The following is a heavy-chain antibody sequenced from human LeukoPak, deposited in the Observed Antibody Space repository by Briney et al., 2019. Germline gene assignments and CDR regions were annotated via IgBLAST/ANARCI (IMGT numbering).Heavy chain of an antibody. CDR3: AKDRARVGTMVDAFDM. CDR2: INPNSGGT. D-gene: IGHD1-1*01. V-gene: IGHV1-2*02. J-gene: IGHJ3*02. CDR1: GYTFTGHY. Sequence: GASVKVSCKASGYTFTGHYMHWVRQAPGQGLEWMGWINPNSGGTNYAQKFQGRVTMTRDTSIRTAYMELSRLRSDDTAVYYCAKDRARVGTMVDAFDMWGQGTMVTVSS.